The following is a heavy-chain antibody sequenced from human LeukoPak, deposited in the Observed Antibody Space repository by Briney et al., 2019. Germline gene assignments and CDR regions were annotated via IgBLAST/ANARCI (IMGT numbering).Heavy chain of an antibody. J-gene: IGHJ4*02. Sequence: GASVKVSCKASGYIFTSYYMHWVRQAPGQGLEWMGIINPSGDNTRYAQKFQGRVTMTRDTSISTAYMELSRLRSDDTAVYYCASLVRGVIPANDYWGQGTLVTVSS. CDR3: ASLVRGVIPANDY. V-gene: IGHV1-46*01. D-gene: IGHD3-10*01. CDR2: INPSGDNT. CDR1: GYIFTSYY.